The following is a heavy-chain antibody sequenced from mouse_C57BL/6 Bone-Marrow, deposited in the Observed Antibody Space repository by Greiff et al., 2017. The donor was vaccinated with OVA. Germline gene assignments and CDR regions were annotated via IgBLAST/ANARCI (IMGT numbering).Heavy chain of an antibody. CDR2: IDPSDSYT. CDR1: GYTFTSYW. V-gene: IGHV1-69*01. D-gene: IGHD1-1*01. CDR3: ARRGLLRSLFDY. Sequence: VQLQQPGAELVMPGASVKLSCKASGYTFTSYWMHWVKQRPGQGLEWIGEIDPSDSYTNYNQKFKGKSTLTVDKSSSTAYMQLSSLTSEDSAVYYCARRGLLRSLFDYWGQGTTLTVSS. J-gene: IGHJ2*01.